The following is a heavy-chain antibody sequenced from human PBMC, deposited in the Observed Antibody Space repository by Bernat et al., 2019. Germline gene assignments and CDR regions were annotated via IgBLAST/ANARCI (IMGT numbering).Heavy chain of an antibody. D-gene: IGHD2-15*01. CDR3: VRDSAIDS. J-gene: IGHJ4*02. CDR2: ISGNGDIT. Sequence: EVQFVESVGGLVQPGGSLRLSCSVSGFTFSSSYMHWVRQAAGKGPEYISSISGNGDITYAADSVKGRFTVSRDNSKNMLHLEMGSLGTEATAVYYGVRDSAIDSRGQGNLVTVSS. CDR1: GFTFSSSY. V-gene: IGHV3-64D*06.